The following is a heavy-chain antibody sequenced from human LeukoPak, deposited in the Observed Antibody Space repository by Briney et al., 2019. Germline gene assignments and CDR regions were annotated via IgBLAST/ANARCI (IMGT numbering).Heavy chain of an antibody. V-gene: IGHV3-23*01. CDR2: ISGSGGST. J-gene: IGHJ4*02. D-gene: IGHD3-9*01. CDR3: AKMDWPHYDISPLDY. CDR1: GFTFSSYA. Sequence: GGSLRLSCAASGFTFSSYAMSWVRQAPGKGLEWVSAISGSGGSTYYADSVKGRFTISRDNSKNTLYLQMNSLRAEDTAVYYCAKMDWPHYDISPLDYWGQGTLVTVSS.